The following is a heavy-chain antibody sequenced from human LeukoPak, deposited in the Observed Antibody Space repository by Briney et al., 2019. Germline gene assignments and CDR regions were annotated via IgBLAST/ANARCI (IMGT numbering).Heavy chain of an antibody. CDR2: TYSGGST. J-gene: IGHJ4*02. Sequence: GGSLRLSCAASGFTVSSNYMSWVRQAPGKGLEWVSVTYSGGSTYYADSVKGRFTISRDSSKNTLYLQMNSLRVEDTAVYYRARVSPFDYWGQGTLVTVSS. V-gene: IGHV3-66*01. CDR3: ARVSPFDY. CDR1: GFTVSSNY.